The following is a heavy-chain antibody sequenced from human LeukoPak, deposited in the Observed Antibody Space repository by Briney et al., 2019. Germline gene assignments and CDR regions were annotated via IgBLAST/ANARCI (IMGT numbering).Heavy chain of an antibody. V-gene: IGHV3-30-3*01. CDR3: ARGIAAHTPWSAP. D-gene: IGHD6-13*01. CDR1: GFTFSSYA. CDR2: ISYDGSNK. Sequence: GRSLRLSCAASGFTFSSYAMHWARQAPGKGLEWVAVISYDGSNKYYADSVKGRFTISRDNSKNTLYLQMNSLRAEDTAVYYGARGIAAHTPWSAPWGQGTLVTVSS. J-gene: IGHJ5*02.